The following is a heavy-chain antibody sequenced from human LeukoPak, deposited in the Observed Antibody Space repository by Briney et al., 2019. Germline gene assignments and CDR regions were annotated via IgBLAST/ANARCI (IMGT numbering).Heavy chain of an antibody. CDR3: AKHSQWLGHLDY. Sequence: GRSLRLSCAASGFTFSSYGMHWVRQAPGKGLEWVAVISYEGSNKYYADSVKGRFTISRENSKNTLFLQMNSLRAEDTAVYHCAKHSQWLGHLDYWGQGTLVTVSS. V-gene: IGHV3-30*18. CDR1: GFTFSSYG. J-gene: IGHJ4*02. D-gene: IGHD6-19*01. CDR2: ISYEGSNK.